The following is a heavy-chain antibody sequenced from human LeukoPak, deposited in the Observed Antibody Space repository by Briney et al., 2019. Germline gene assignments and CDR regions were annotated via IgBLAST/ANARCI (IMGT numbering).Heavy chain of an antibody. D-gene: IGHD4-23*01. J-gene: IGHJ4*02. CDR2: MKSIADGGTI. V-gene: IGHV3-15*07. Sequence: GGSLRLSCVVSGLTFSNAWMNWVRQAPGKGLEWVGRMKSIADGGTIDYAASVKGRFTISRDDSKNTLYLQINSLKTGDTATYYCALDTRWGHWGQGTLVTVSS. CDR1: GLTFSNAW. CDR3: ALDTRWGH.